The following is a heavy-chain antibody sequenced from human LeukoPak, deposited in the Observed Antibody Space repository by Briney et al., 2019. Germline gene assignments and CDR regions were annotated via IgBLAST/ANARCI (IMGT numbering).Heavy chain of an antibody. CDR2: TYHSGST. V-gene: IGHV4-30-2*01. CDR3: ARDKLRYWFDP. Sequence: PSQTLSLTCAVSGGSISSGGYSWSWIRQPPGKGLGWIGYTYHSGSTYYNPSLKSRVTISVDRSKNQFSLKLSSVTAADTAVYYCARDKLRYWFDPWGQGTLVTVSS. D-gene: IGHD1-26*01. CDR1: GGSISSGGYS. J-gene: IGHJ5*02.